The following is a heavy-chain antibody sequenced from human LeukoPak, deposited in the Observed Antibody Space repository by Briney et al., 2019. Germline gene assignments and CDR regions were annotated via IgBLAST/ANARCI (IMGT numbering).Heavy chain of an antibody. CDR1: AYTFTNYG. Sequence: GASVKVSCKASAYTFTNYGISWVRQAPGQGLEWMGWISAYNGNTNYAQKLQDRVTMTTDTSTSTAYMEVRSLRSDDTAVYYCARGAYCGGDCYQRSLDYWGQGALVTVSS. CDR3: ARGAYCGGDCYQRSLDY. D-gene: IGHD2-21*02. CDR2: ISAYNGNT. V-gene: IGHV1-18*01. J-gene: IGHJ4*02.